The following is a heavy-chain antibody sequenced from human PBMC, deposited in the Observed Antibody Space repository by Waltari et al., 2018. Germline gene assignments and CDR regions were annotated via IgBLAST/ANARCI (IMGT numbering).Heavy chain of an antibody. Sequence: QVQLVQSGAEVKKPGASVKVSCKASGYTFTSYAMHWVRQAPGQRLEWMGWINAGNGNTKYSQKVQGRCTITRDTAASTAYMELSSLRSEDTAVYYCARVEGAAGLDIWGQGTMVTVSS. CDR1: GYTFTSYA. CDR2: INAGNGNT. V-gene: IGHV1-3*01. D-gene: IGHD3-16*01. J-gene: IGHJ3*02. CDR3: ARVEGAAGLDI.